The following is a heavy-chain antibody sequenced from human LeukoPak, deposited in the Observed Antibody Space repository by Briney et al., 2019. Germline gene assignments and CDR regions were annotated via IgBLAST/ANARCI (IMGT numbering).Heavy chain of an antibody. CDR3: ARDTLTTGPAYYYMDV. V-gene: IGHV1-2*02. Sequence: GASVKVSCKASGYTFTGYYMHWVRQAPGQGLEWMGWINPNSGGTNYAQKFQGRVTMTRDTSISTAYVELSRLRSDDTAVYYCARDTLTTGPAYYYMDVWGKGTTVTVSS. CDR1: GYTFTGYY. D-gene: IGHD4-17*01. CDR2: INPNSGGT. J-gene: IGHJ6*03.